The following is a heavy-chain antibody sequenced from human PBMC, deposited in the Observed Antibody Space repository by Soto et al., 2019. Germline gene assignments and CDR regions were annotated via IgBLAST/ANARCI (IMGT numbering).Heavy chain of an antibody. D-gene: IGHD3-9*01. CDR1: GYTFPSYG. V-gene: IGHV1-18*01. J-gene: IGHJ5*02. CDR2: ISAYNGNT. CDR3: ARDGTYYDILTGYFNWFDP. Sequence: GASVKVSCKASGYTFPSYGISWVRQAPGQGLEWMGWISAYNGNTNYAQKLQGRVTMTTDTSTSTAYMELRSLRSDDTAVYYCARDGTYYDILTGYFNWFDPWGQGTLVTVSS.